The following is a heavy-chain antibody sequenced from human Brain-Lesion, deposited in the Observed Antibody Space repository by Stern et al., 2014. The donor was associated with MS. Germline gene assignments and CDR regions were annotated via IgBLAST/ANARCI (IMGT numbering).Heavy chain of an antibody. D-gene: IGHD3-22*01. Sequence: VQLVESGAEVKKPGASVKVSCKASGYTFTGYYMHWVRQAPGQGLEWMGWINPKSGGTNYAQKFQGWGTMTRDTSINTAYMELSRLRSDDTAVYYCATYYYDSTGYNDFWGQGTLVTVS. J-gene: IGHJ4*02. CDR3: ATYYYDSTGYNDF. CDR1: GYTFTGYY. V-gene: IGHV1-2*04. CDR2: INPKSGGT.